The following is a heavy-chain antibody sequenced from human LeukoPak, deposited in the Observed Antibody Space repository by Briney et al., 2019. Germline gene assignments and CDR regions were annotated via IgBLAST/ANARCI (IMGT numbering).Heavy chain of an antibody. V-gene: IGHV4-34*01. CDR3: ARGLLYYFDY. Sequence: PSETLSLTWAVYGGSFSGYYWSWIRQPPGKGLEWIGEINHSGSTNYNPSLKSRVTISVDTSKNQFSLKLSSVTAADTAVYYCARGLLYYFDYWGQGTLVTVSS. J-gene: IGHJ4*02. CDR2: INHSGST. CDR1: GGSFSGYY.